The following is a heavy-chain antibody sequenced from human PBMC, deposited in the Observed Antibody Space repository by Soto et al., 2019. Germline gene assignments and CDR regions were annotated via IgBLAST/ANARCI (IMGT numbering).Heavy chain of an antibody. CDR1: GFTLSSYA. D-gene: IGHD5-18*01. CDR2: ISGSGGST. J-gene: IGHJ6*02. V-gene: IGHV3-23*01. CDR3: AKEKLSNTPTHYYYYGMDV. Sequence: PGGSLRLSCAASGFTLSSYAMSWVRQAPGKGLEWVSAISGSGGSTYYADSVKGRFTISRDNSKNTLYLQMNSLRAEDTAVYYCAKEKLSNTPTHYYYYGMDVWGQGTTVTVSS.